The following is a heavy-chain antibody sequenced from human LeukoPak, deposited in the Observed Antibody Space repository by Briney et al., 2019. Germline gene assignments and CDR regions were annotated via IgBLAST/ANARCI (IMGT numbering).Heavy chain of an antibody. V-gene: IGHV4-59*01. Sequence: PSETLSLTCTVSGGSISSYYWSWIRQPPGKGLEWIGYIYYSGSTNYNPSLKSRVTISVDTSKNQFSLKLSSVTAADTAVYYCARGARYSSGWEFDYWGQGTLVTVSS. CDR2: IYYSGST. CDR1: GGSISSYY. CDR3: ARGARYSSGWEFDY. D-gene: IGHD6-19*01. J-gene: IGHJ4*02.